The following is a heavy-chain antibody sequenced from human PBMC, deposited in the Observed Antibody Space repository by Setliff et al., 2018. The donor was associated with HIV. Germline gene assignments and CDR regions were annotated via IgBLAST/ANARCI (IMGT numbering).Heavy chain of an antibody. CDR2: IHHGGST. V-gene: IGHV4-39*07. Sequence: SETLSLTCTVSGGSISSNPSFWGWIRQSPGKGLEWIGTIHHGGSTYYSPSLKSRVTISEDTSKNQFSLKMRSVTAADTAVYYCATSPAGEILGSRPFYFDYWGQGTLVTVSS. J-gene: IGHJ4*02. CDR1: GGSISSNPSF. D-gene: IGHD3-10*01. CDR3: ATSPAGEILGSRPFYFDY.